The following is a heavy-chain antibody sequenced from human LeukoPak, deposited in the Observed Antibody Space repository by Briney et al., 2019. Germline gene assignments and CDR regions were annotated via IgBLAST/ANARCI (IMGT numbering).Heavy chain of an antibody. CDR1: GGSISSSSYY. CDR2: IYYSGST. Sequence: SETLSLTCTVSGGSISSSSYYWGWIRQPPGKGLEWIGSIYYSGSTYYNPSLKSRVTISVDTSKNQFPLKLSSVTAADTAVYYCARDGKLVLREGGGFDPWGQGTLVTVSS. D-gene: IGHD6-6*01. CDR3: ARDGKLVLREGGGFDP. J-gene: IGHJ5*02. V-gene: IGHV4-39*06.